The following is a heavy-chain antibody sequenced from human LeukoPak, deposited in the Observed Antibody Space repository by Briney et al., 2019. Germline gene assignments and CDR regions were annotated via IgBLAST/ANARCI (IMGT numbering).Heavy chain of an antibody. CDR3: AREEQLVTLPDY. D-gene: IGHD6-13*01. J-gene: IGHJ4*02. CDR1: GGSFSGYY. V-gene: IGHV4-34*01. CDR2: INHSGST. Sequence: PSETLSLTCAVYGGSFSGYYWSWIRQPPGKGLEWIGEINHSGSTNYNPSLKSRVTISVDTSKNQFSLRLSSVTAADTAAYYCAREEQLVTLPDYWGQGTLVTVSS.